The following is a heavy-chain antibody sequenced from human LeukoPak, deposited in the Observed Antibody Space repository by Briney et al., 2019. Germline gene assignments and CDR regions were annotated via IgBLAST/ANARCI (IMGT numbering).Heavy chain of an antibody. CDR3: ARSEIGTTDTFDI. Sequence: GESLKISCKGSGYTFTNYWISWVRQMPGKGLEWMGIIYPGDSDTRYSPSFQGQVTISADKSISTAYLQWSSLKASDTAMYYCARSEIGTTDTFDIWGQGTMVTVSS. J-gene: IGHJ3*02. CDR1: GYTFTNYW. D-gene: IGHD1-1*01. V-gene: IGHV5-51*01. CDR2: IYPGDSDT.